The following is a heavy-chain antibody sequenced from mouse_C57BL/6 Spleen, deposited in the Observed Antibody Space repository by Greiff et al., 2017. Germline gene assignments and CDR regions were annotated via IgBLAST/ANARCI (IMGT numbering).Heavy chain of an antibody. CDR2: IDPSDSYT. CDR1: GYTFTSYW. V-gene: IGHV1-50*01. Sequence: QVQLQQPGAELVKPGASVKLSCKASGYTFTSYWMQWVKQRPGQGLEWIGEIDPSDSYTNYNQKFKGKATLTVDTSSSTAYMQLSSLTSEDSAVYYCARGWGTDYWGQGTTLTVSS. CDR3: ARGWGTDY. D-gene: IGHD1-1*02. J-gene: IGHJ2*01.